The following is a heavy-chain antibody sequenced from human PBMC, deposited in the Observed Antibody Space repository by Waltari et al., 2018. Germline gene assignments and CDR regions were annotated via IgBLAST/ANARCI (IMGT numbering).Heavy chain of an antibody. Sequence: QVRLVQSGAEVKKPGSSVKVSCKAFGGSFSSYSINWVRQAPGQGLEWMGGIIPGIGTANYAQKFQDRLAITADESTSTAYMELSSLRSEDTAAYYCTTSAYCGTTTCYQYYGMDVWGQGTTVTVSS. CDR3: TTSAYCGTTTCYQYYGMDV. V-gene: IGHV1-69*01. CDR1: GGSFSSYS. J-gene: IGHJ6*02. CDR2: IIPGIGTA. D-gene: IGHD2-2*01.